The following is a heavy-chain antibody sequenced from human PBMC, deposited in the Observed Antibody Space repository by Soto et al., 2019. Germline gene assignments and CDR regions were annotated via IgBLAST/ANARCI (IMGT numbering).Heavy chain of an antibody. J-gene: IGHJ6*02. Sequence: PGESLKISCKGSGYSFTSYWIGCVRQMPGKGLEWMGIIYPGDSDTRYSPSFQGQVTISADKSISTAYLQWSSLKASDTAMYYCARQYGINYYYYYGMDVWGQGTTVTVSS. CDR1: GYSFTSYW. V-gene: IGHV5-51*01. CDR3: ARQYGINYYYYYGMDV. CDR2: IYPGDSDT. D-gene: IGHD1-26*01.